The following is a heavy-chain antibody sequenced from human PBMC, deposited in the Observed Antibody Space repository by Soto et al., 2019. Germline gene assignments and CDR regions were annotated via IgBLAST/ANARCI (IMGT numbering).Heavy chain of an antibody. J-gene: IGHJ5*02. V-gene: IGHV1-69*04. CDR3: ARDYREYGYSYGYYGWFDP. D-gene: IGHD5-18*01. Sequence: ASVKVSCKASGGTFSSYTISWVRQAPGQGLEWMGRIIPILGIANYAQKFQGRVTITADKSTSTAYMELSSLRSEDTAVYYCARDYREYGYSYGYYGWFDPWGQGTLVTVSS. CDR2: IIPILGIA. CDR1: GGTFSSYT.